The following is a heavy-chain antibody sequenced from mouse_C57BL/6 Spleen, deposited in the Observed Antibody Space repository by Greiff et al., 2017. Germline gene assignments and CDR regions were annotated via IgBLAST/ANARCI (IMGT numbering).Heavy chain of an antibody. D-gene: IGHD2-5*01. CDR1: GFTFSDYG. V-gene: IGHV5-17*01. Sequence: EVKLMESGGGLVKPGGSLKLSCAASGFTFSDYGMHWVRQAPEKGLEWVAYISSGSSTIYYADTVKGRFTISRDNAKNTLFLQMTSLRSEDTAMYYCAKTSNYRAMDYWGQGTSVTVSS. CDR3: AKTSNYRAMDY. J-gene: IGHJ4*01. CDR2: ISSGSSTI.